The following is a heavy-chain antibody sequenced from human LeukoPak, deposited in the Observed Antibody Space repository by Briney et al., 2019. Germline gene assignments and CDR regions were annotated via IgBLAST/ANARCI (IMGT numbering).Heavy chain of an antibody. CDR3: ARSVPAAMRRSSLGYCSGGSCPATDFDY. J-gene: IGHJ4*02. D-gene: IGHD2-15*01. CDR1: GDSVSSNSAA. Sequence: SQTLSLTCAISGDSVSSNSAAWNWIRQSPSRGLEWLGRTYYRSKWYNDYAVSVKSRITINPDTSKNQFSLQLNSVTPEDTAVYYCARSVPAAMRRSSLGYCSGGSCPATDFDYWGQGTLVTVSS. V-gene: IGHV6-1*01. CDR2: TYYRSKWYN.